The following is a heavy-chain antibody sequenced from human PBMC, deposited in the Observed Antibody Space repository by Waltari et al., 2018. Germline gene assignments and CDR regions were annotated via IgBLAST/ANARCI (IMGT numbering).Heavy chain of an antibody. Sequence: EVQLVESGGGLVQPGRSLRLSCAASGFTFDDYAMHWVRQAPGKGLEWVSGISWNSGSIGYADSVKGRFTSSRDNAKNSLYLQMNSLRAEDTALYYCAKSPLLVVIAHLFDYWGQGTLVTVSS. V-gene: IGHV3-9*01. CDR2: ISWNSGSI. CDR3: AKSPLLVVIAHLFDY. CDR1: GFTFDDYA. J-gene: IGHJ4*02. D-gene: IGHD2-21*01.